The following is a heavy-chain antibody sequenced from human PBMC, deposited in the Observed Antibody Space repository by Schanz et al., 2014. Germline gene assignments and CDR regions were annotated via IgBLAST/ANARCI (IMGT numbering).Heavy chain of an antibody. CDR3: ARKMKLGVYGGKGHDSLDI. Sequence: VQLVESGGGVVQPGRSLRLSCAASGFTFSSYWMHWVRQDPGKGLVWVARINSVGSNTDYADSVTGRFTISRDNAKNTLYLQMNTLRAEDTAVYYCARKMKLGVYGGKGHDSLDIWGQGTMVTVSS. CDR2: INSVGSNT. J-gene: IGHJ3*02. CDR1: GFTFSSYW. V-gene: IGHV3-74*02. D-gene: IGHD4-17*01.